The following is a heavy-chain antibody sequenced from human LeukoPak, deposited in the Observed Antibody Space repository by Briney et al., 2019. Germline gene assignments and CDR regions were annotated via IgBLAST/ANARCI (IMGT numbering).Heavy chain of an antibody. CDR3: AKVPDGSPRGYWYFDL. Sequence: GGSLRLSCAASGFTLSSYWMSWVRQAPGKGLGWVSSISSSRSYIYYADSVKGRLTISRDNPKNTLYVQMSGLRAEDTAIYFCAKVPDGSPRGYWYFDLWGRGTLVTVSS. CDR1: GFTLSSYW. J-gene: IGHJ2*01. V-gene: IGHV3-21*04. CDR2: ISSSRSYI. D-gene: IGHD5-24*01.